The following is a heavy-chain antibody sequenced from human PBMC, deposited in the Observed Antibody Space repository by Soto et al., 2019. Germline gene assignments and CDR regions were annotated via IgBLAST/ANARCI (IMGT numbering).Heavy chain of an antibody. J-gene: IGHJ5*02. V-gene: IGHV4-4*02. CDR1: GDYSSSGSW. D-gene: IGHD2-2*01. CDR3: ARDSRTGCSSTDCYMS. CDR2: IYHSGNT. Sequence: SAPMSLTCAVAGDYSSSGSWWRWIRQYPGKGLQWIGEIYHSGNTRNNPSLKSRVTMSVDKSNNQFSLNLMSVTAADTATYYCARDSRTGCSSTDCYMSWGRGILVTVSS.